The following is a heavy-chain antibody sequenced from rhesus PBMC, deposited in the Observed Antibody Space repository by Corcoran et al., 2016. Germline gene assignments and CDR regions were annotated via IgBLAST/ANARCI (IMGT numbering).Heavy chain of an antibody. Sequence: QVQLQESGPGLVKPSETLSLTCAVSGYSISSGYYWGWIRQPPGKGLEWIGSIYVSGWSNDLNPSLKSRVTLSVDTSKNQFSLKLSSVTAADTAVYYCAGTIAAAALDYWGQGVLVTVSS. CDR2: IYVSGWSN. V-gene: IGHV4S14*01. J-gene: IGHJ4*01. CDR1: GYSISSGYY. D-gene: IGHD6-31*01. CDR3: AGTIAAAALDY.